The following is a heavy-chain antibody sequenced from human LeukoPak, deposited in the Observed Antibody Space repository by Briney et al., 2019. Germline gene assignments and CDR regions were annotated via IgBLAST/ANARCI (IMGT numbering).Heavy chain of an antibody. CDR3: AGLVGRYSSGLYYYYFDY. CDR1: GGSISSGDYY. Sequence: PSETLSLTCTVSGGSISSGDYYWSWIRQPPGKGLEWIGYIYYSGTTHSNPSVKSRVTISIDKSKNQFFLNLSSVTAADTAVYYCAGLVGRYSSGLYYYYFDYWGQGTLVTVSS. J-gene: IGHJ4*02. V-gene: IGHV4-30-4*01. D-gene: IGHD3-22*01. CDR2: IYYSGTT.